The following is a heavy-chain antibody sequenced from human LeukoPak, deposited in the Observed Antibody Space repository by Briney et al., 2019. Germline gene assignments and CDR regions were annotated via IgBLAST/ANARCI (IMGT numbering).Heavy chain of an antibody. CDR1: GFTFSTYA. Sequence: GGSLRLSCAASGFTFSTYAMHWVRQAPGKGLEWVAFIRYDGINKYYSDSVKGRFTISRDNSKNTLFLEMNSLRPEDTAVYYCASEGLSSGSHFSAWFDPWGQGTLVTVSS. J-gene: IGHJ5*02. D-gene: IGHD3-10*01. CDR3: ASEGLSSGSHFSAWFDP. CDR2: IRYDGINK. V-gene: IGHV3-30*02.